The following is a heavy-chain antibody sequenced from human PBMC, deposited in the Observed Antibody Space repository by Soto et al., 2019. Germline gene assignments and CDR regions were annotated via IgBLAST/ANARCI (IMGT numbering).Heavy chain of an antibody. CDR1: GFDISTYG. V-gene: IGHV3-33*01. CDR3: ARAVSSATYYDCIGY. D-gene: IGHD1-26*01. CDR2: IWYDGSNQ. J-gene: IGHJ4*02. Sequence: GGSLRLSCEASGFDISTYGLHWVRQAPGKGLEWLAFIWYDGSNQHYATSVKGRFTISRDNSRNTLYLQMNNLRADDTAVYFCARAVSSATYYDCIGYWGRGTLVTVSS.